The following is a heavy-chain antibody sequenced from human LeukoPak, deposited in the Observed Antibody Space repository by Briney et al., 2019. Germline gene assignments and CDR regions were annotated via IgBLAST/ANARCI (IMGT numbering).Heavy chain of an antibody. D-gene: IGHD3-22*01. CDR3: ARGDSSGYYYKSYFDY. Sequence: ASVKVSCKASGYTFTSYGISWVRQAPGQGLEWMGWISAYNGNTNYAQKLQGRVTMTTDTSTSTAYMELRSLRSDDTAVYYCARGDSSGYYYKSYFDYWGQGTLVTVSS. CDR1: GYTFTSYG. V-gene: IGHV1-18*01. CDR2: ISAYNGNT. J-gene: IGHJ4*02.